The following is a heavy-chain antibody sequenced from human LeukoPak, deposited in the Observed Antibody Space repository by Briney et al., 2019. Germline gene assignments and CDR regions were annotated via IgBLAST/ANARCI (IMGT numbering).Heavy chain of an antibody. J-gene: IGHJ3*02. D-gene: IGHD6-19*01. CDR2: ISGSGGSI. CDR3: ARDRDQWLEAFDI. CDR1: GFTFSTYA. V-gene: IGHV3-23*01. Sequence: GGSLRLSCAASGFTFSTYALSWVRQAPGKGLEWVSVISGSGGSIYYADSVKGRFTISRDNAKNSLYLQMNSLRAEDTAFYYCARDRDQWLEAFDIWGQGTMVTVSS.